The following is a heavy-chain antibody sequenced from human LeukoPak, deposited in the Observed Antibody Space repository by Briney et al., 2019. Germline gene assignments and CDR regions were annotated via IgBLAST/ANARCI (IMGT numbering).Heavy chain of an antibody. D-gene: IGHD5-24*01. CDR1: GGSFSGYD. CDR2: IYYSGST. CDR3: ARDTIAYGMDV. J-gene: IGHJ6*02. V-gene: IGHV4-31*11. Sequence: PSETLSLTCAVYGGSFSGYDWSWIRQHPGKGLEWIGYIYYSGSTYYNPSLKSRVTISVDTSKNQFSLKLSSVTAADTAVYYCARDTIAYGMDVWGQGTTVTVSS.